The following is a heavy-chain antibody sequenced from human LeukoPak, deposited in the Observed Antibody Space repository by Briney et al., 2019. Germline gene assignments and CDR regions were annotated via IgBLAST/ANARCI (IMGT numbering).Heavy chain of an antibody. V-gene: IGHV3-30*12. J-gene: IGHJ2*01. Sequence: GGSLRLSCAASGFTFSSYGMHWVRQAPGKGLEWVAVISYDGSNKYYADSVKGRFTISRDNSKNTLYLQMNSLRAEDTAVYYCAKAPRILRYFDLWGRGTLVTVSS. CDR1: GFTFSSYG. CDR2: ISYDGSNK. CDR3: AKAPRILRYFDL.